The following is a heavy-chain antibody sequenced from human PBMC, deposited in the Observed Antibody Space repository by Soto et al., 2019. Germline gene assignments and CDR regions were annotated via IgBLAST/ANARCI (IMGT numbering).Heavy chain of an antibody. Sequence: GESLRHSCAASGFTLSRYAMSWGRQGPGKRLEWVSAISGSGGSTYYADSVKGRFTISRDNSKNTLYLQMNSLRAEDTAVYYCAKDLWLGGQPPPETMVPTRGQRAPVTGS. CDR2: ISGSGGST. V-gene: IGHV3-23*01. CDR1: GFTLSRYA. D-gene: IGHD3-10*01. J-gene: IGHJ4*02. CDR3: AKDLWLGGQPPPETMVPT.